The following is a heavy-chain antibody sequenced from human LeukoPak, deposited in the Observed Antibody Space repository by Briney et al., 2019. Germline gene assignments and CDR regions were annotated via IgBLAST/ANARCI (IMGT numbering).Heavy chain of an antibody. V-gene: IGHV3-30-3*01. CDR1: GFTFRNHA. CDR2: ISSDGNQK. Sequence: ERSLRLSCAASGFTFRNHAMFWVRQTPGKGLEWVAVISSDGNQKYYADSVKGRFTISRDNFKNTLFLEMNSLRGEDTAVYYCAKDWGQVPASTSGHWGQGTLVTVSS. CDR3: AKDWGQVPASTSGH. D-gene: IGHD2-2*01. J-gene: IGHJ1*01.